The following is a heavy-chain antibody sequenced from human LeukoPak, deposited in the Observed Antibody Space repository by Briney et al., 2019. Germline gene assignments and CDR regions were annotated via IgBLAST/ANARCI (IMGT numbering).Heavy chain of an antibody. CDR3: AHFGAYYDSSGYINWFDP. CDR1: GFSLSTSGMG. J-gene: IGHJ5*02. V-gene: IGHV2-5*01. Sequence: SGPTLVKPTQTLTLTCTFSGFSLSTSGMGVGWIRQPPGKALEWLALIYWNDDKRYSPSLKSRLTITKDTSKNQVVLTMTNMDPVDTATYYCAHFGAYYDSSGYINWFDPWGQGTLVTVSS. D-gene: IGHD3-22*01. CDR2: IYWNDDK.